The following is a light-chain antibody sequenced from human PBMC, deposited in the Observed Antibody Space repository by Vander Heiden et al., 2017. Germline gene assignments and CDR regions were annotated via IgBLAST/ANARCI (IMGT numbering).Light chain of an antibody. CDR2: WAS. CDR3: QQYYSTPRLT. V-gene: IGKV4-1*01. CDR1: QSVLYSSNNKNY. J-gene: IGKJ4*01. Sequence: DIVMTQSPDSLAVSLGARATINCKSSQSVLYSSNNKNYLAWYQQKPGQPPKLLIYWASTRESGVPDRFSGSGSGTDFTLTISSLQVEDVAVYYCQQYYSTPRLTFGGGTKVEIK.